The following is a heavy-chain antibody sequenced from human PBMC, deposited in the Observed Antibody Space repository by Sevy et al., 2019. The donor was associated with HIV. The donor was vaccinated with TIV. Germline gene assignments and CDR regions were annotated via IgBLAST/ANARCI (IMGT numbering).Heavy chain of an antibody. CDR1: GFTFSTYG. J-gene: IGHJ4*02. CDR3: ARGICSSTSCYLDH. D-gene: IGHD2-2*01. Sequence: GGSLRLSCAASGFTFSTYGMHWVRQAPGKGLEWVAIIWYDGSKKYYADSVKGRFTISRDSSKNTLFLQMNSLRAEDTAVYYCARGICSSTSCYLDHWGRGTLVTVSS. CDR2: IWYDGSKK. V-gene: IGHV3-33*01.